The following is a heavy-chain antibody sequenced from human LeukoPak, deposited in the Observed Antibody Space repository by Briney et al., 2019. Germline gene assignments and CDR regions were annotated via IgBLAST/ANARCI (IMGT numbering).Heavy chain of an antibody. CDR2: IIPIFGTA. CDR1: GGTFISYA. Sequence: ASVKVSCKASGGTFISYAISWVRQAPGQGPEWMGGIIPIFGTANYAQKFQGRVTITADESTSTAYMELSSLRSEDTAVYYCARDPRNGGGQYWGQGTLVTVSS. D-gene: IGHD1-1*01. J-gene: IGHJ4*02. CDR3: ARDPRNGGGQY. V-gene: IGHV1-69*13.